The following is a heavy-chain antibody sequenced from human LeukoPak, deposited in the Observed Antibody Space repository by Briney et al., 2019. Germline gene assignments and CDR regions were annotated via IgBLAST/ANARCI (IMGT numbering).Heavy chain of an antibody. J-gene: IGHJ4*02. CDR1: GGSISSSSYY. Sequence: SETLSLTCTVSGGSISSSSYYWGWIRQPPGKGLEWIGSIYYSGSTYYNPSLKSRVTISVDTSKNQFSLKLSSVTAADTAVYYCARGLYYYDSSGYPYFDYWGQGTLVTVSS. CDR3: ARGLYYYDSSGYPYFDY. D-gene: IGHD3-22*01. V-gene: IGHV4-39*07. CDR2: IYYSGST.